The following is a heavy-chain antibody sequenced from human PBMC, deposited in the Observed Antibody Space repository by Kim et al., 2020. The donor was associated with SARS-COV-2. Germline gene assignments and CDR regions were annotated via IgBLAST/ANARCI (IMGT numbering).Heavy chain of an antibody. CDR1: GYTFTSYY. CDR2: INPSGGST. CDR3: ARAPPRGYYDSSGLFDY. J-gene: IGHJ4*02. V-gene: IGHV1-46*01. D-gene: IGHD3-22*01. Sequence: ASVKVSCKASGYTFTSYYMHWVRQAPGQGLEWMGIINPSGGSTSYAQKFQGRVTMTRDTSTSTVYMELSSLRSEDTAVYYCARAPPRGYYDSSGLFDYWGQGTLVTVSS.